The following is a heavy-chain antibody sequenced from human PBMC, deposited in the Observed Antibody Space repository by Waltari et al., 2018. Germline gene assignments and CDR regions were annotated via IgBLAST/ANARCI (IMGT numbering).Heavy chain of an antibody. J-gene: IGHJ4*02. V-gene: IGHV4-30-2*04. Sequence: WTENRQPPGKGIQWIGCIRHTGITKPNPCLERRVTVPVDASKSQVSLRLTVVSATDAAVYLCARWDPPCRYFGSWGQGTPVT. CDR3: ARWDPPCRYFGS. CDR2: IRHTGIT. D-gene: IGHD1-20*01.